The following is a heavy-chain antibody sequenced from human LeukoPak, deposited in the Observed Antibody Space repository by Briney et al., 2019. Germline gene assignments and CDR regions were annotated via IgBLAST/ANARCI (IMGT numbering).Heavy chain of an antibody. CDR1: GFSLSTSGMC. Sequence: SGPALVKPTETLTLTCTFSGFSLSTSGMCVSWIRQLPGKALECLARIDWDDDKYYSTSLKTRLTISKDTSKNQVVLTMTNMDPVDTATYYCARSRGAVTGYTFDIWGQGTMVTVSS. V-gene: IGHV2-70*11. J-gene: IGHJ3*02. D-gene: IGHD3-9*01. CDR2: IDWDDDK. CDR3: ARSRGAVTGYTFDI.